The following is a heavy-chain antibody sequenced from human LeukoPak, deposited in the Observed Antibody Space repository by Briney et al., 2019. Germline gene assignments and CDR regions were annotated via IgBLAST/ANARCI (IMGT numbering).Heavy chain of an antibody. CDR2: IYYSGST. Sequence: SETLSLTCAVYGGSFSGYYWSWVRQPPGKGLEWIGYIYYSGSTNYNPSLKSRVTISVDTSKNQFSLKLSSVTAADTAVYYCARENGDYFHYYYGMDVWGQGTTVTVSS. V-gene: IGHV4-59*01. CDR3: ARENGDYFHYYYGMDV. CDR1: GGSFSGYY. J-gene: IGHJ6*02. D-gene: IGHD4-17*01.